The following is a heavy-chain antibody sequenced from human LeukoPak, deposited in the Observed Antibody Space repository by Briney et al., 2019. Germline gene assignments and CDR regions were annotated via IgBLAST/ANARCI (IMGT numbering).Heavy chain of an antibody. D-gene: IGHD3-16*01. CDR2: ISGSGGST. Sequence: GGSLRLSCAASGFTFSSYAMSWVRQAPGKGLGWVSAISGSGGSTYYADSVKGRFTISRDNAKNSLYLQMNSLRAEDTAVYYCARGGSGATRDDTFDIWGQGTMVTVSS. CDR1: GFTFSSYA. V-gene: IGHV3-23*01. CDR3: ARGGSGATRDDTFDI. J-gene: IGHJ3*02.